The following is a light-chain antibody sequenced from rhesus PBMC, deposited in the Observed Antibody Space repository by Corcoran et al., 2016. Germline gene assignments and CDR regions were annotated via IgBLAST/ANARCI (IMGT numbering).Light chain of an antibody. CDR3: QQYYSYPRT. V-gene: IGKV1-46*01. CDR2: SAS. Sequence: DIQMTQSPSSLSASVGDTVTITCRASQSFSSSLAWYQQKPGKAPKFLIYSASSLQSGVPSRFSGSKSGTDFTLTISSLQPEDIASYYCQQYYSYPRTFGQGTKVEIK. CDR1: QSFSSS. J-gene: IGKJ1*01.